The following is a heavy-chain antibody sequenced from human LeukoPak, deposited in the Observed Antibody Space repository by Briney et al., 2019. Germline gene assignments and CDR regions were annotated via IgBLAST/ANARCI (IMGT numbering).Heavy chain of an antibody. CDR1: GFTFDDYA. CDR3: ARQPSILYDQTCLDY. D-gene: IGHD2-8*01. Sequence: PGRSLRLSCAASGFTFDDYAMHWVRQAPGKGLEWVSGISWNSGSIGYADSVKGRFTISRDNAKNSLYLQMNSLRAEDTAVYYCARQPSILYDQTCLDYWGQGTLVTVSS. V-gene: IGHV3-9*01. CDR2: ISWNSGSI. J-gene: IGHJ4*02.